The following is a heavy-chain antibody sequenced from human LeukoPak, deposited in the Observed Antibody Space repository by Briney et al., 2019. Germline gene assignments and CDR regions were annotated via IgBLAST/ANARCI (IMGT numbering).Heavy chain of an antibody. CDR1: GYSISSGYY. V-gene: IGHV4-38-2*02. CDR2: IYHGGST. Sequence: SETLSLTCTVSGYSISSGYYWGWIRQPPGKGLEWIGSIYHGGSTYYNPSLKSRVTISVDTSKNQFSLKLNSVTASDTAIYYCATAINSYGYNWFLDYWGQGTLVTVSS. D-gene: IGHD5-24*01. CDR3: ATAINSYGYNWFLDY. J-gene: IGHJ4*02.